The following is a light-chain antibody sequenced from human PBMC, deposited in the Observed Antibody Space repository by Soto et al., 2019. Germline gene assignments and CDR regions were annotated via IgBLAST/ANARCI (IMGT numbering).Light chain of an antibody. CDR1: RSSIGSNT. CDR2: SNN. J-gene: IGLJ3*02. Sequence: QPVLTQPPSASGTPGQRVTISCSGSRSSIGSNTVNWYQQLPGTAPKLLIYSNNQRPSGVPDRFSGSKSGTSASLAISGLQSEDEADYYCAAWDDSLNGWVFGGGTKLTVL. V-gene: IGLV1-44*01. CDR3: AAWDDSLNGWV.